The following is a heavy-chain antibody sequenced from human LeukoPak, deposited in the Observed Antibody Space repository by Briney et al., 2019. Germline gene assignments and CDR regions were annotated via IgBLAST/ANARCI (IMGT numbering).Heavy chain of an antibody. V-gene: IGHV3-23*01. D-gene: IGHD3-3*01. CDR1: GFTFSSYA. J-gene: IGHJ4*02. CDR2: ISGSGGST. CDR3: AKRGYDFWSGYYPFDY. Sequence: GGSLRLSCAASGFTFSSYAMSWVRQAPGKGLEWVSAISGSGGSTYYADSVKGRFTISRDNSKNTLYLQMNSLRAEDTAVYYCAKRGYDFWSGYYPFDYWGQGTLVTVSS.